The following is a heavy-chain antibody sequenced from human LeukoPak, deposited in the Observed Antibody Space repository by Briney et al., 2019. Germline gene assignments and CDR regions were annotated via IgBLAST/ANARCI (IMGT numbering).Heavy chain of an antibody. V-gene: IGHV3-23*01. CDR3: AKDVGIAATDTVPVRY. J-gene: IGHJ4*02. Sequence: GGSLRLSCAASGFTFSSYAMSWVRQAPGKGLEWVSAISGSGDSTYYADSVKGRFTISRDNSKNTLYLQMNSLRAEDTAVYYCAKDVGIAATDTVPVRYWGQGTLVTVSS. D-gene: IGHD6-13*01. CDR1: GFTFSSYA. CDR2: ISGSGDST.